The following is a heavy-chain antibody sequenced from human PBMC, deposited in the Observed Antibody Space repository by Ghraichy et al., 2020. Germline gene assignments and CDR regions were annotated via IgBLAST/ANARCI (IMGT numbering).Heavy chain of an antibody. D-gene: IGHD3-10*01. CDR1: GDSVSRNTAA. CDR2: TYKKSKWYN. CDR3: ARTGTPGVDGWFDP. J-gene: IGHJ5*02. V-gene: IGHV6-1*01. Sequence: SQTLSLTCAISGDSVSRNTAAWNWIRQSPSRGLEWLGRTYKKSKWYNDYAVSVKDRITIDPDTSKNQFSLQLKSVTPEDTAVYYCARTGTPGVDGWFDPWGQGTLVTVSS.